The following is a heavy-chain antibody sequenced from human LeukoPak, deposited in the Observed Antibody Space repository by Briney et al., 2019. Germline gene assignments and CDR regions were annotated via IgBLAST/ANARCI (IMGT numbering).Heavy chain of an antibody. J-gene: IGHJ6*02. CDR3: ARAGSIAARWDYYYYGMDV. Sequence: VASVKVSCKASGYTFTSYGISWVRQAPGQGLEWMGWISAYNGNTNYAQKLQGRVTMTTDTSTSTAYMELRSMRSDDTAVYYCARAGSIAARWDYYYYGMDVWGQGTTVTVSS. V-gene: IGHV1-18*04. CDR1: GYTFTSYG. D-gene: IGHD6-6*01. CDR2: ISAYNGNT.